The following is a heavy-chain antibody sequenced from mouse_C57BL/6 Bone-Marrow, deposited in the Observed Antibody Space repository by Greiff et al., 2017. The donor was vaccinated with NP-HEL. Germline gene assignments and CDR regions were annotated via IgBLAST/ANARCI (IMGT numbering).Heavy chain of an antibody. J-gene: IGHJ4*01. CDR1: GYSFTGYF. V-gene: IGHV1-20*01. CDR2: INPYNGDT. Sequence: VQLQQPGPELVKPGDSVKISCKASGYSFTGYFMNWVMQSHGKSLEWIGRINPYNGDTFYNQKFKGKATLTVDKSSSTAHMELRSLTSEDSAVYYCARAERIYYGYDGYAMDYWGQGTSVTVSS. D-gene: IGHD2-2*01. CDR3: ARAERIYYGYDGYAMDY.